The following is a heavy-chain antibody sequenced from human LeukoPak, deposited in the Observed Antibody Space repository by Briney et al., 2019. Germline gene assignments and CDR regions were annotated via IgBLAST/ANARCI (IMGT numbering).Heavy chain of an antibody. CDR1: GFTFSSYA. J-gene: IGHJ4*02. Sequence: GGSLRLSCAASGFTFSSYAMHWVRQAPGKGLEWVANIKEDGSEKYYVDSVKGRFTISRDNIKNSLFLQMNTLRAEDTAVYYCARVRYCGGGNCFRDFEYWGQGTLVIVSS. CDR3: ARVRYCGGGNCFRDFEY. CDR2: IKEDGSEK. V-gene: IGHV3-7*03. D-gene: IGHD2-21*01.